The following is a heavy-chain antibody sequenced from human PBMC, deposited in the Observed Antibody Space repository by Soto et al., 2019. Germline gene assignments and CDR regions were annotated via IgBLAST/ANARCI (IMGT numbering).Heavy chain of an antibody. J-gene: IGHJ6*02. CDR2: ISYDGSNK. Sequence: QVQLVESGGGVVQPGRSLRLSCAASGFTFSSYGMHWVRQAPGKGLEWVAVISYDGSNKYYADSVKGRFTISRDNSKNTLYLQMNSLRAEDTAVYYCAKEGYYGSGPPQDTSTPYYYYGMDVWGQGTTVTVSS. CDR1: GFTFSSYG. V-gene: IGHV3-30*18. CDR3: AKEGYYGSGPPQDTSTPYYYYGMDV. D-gene: IGHD3-10*01.